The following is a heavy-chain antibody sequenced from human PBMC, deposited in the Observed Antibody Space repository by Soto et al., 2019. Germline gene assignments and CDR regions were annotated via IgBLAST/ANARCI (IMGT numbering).Heavy chain of an antibody. CDR1: GFTFSSYW. V-gene: IGHV3-7*01. Sequence: EVQLVESGGGLVQPGGSLRLSCAASGFTFSSYWMSWVRQVPGKGLEWVANIKVDGSEKYCVDSVKGRFTISRDNAKNSLYLQMHSLRAEDTAVDYCARGDWYFVYWGQGALVTVSS. CDR2: IKVDGSEK. J-gene: IGHJ4*02. CDR3: ARGDWYFVY. D-gene: IGHD3-9*01.